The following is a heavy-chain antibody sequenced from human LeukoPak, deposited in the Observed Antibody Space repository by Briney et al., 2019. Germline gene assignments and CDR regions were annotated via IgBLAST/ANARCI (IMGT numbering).Heavy chain of an antibody. D-gene: IGHD3-10*01. V-gene: IGHV4-34*01. J-gene: IGHJ4*02. CDR1: GGSFSGYY. Sequence: SETLSLTCAVSGGSFSGYYWSWIRQPPGKGLEWIGEINHSGSTNYNPSLKSRVTISVDTSKNQFSLKLSSATAADTAVYYCARGSKLLWYWGQGTLVTVSS. CDR2: INHSGST. CDR3: ARGSKLLWY.